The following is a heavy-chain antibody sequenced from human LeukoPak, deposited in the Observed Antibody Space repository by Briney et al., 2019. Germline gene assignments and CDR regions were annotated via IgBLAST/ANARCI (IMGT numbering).Heavy chain of an antibody. CDR3: ARHSSSWYNLDWFDP. CDR1: GGSFNAYY. V-gene: IGHV4-34*01. CDR2: INHSGST. Sequence: SETLSLTCGVYGGSFNAYYWSWIRQPPGKGLEWIGEINHSGSTNYNPSLKSRVTISVDTSKNQFSLKLSSVTAADTAVYYCARHSSSWYNLDWFDPWGQGTLVTVSS. D-gene: IGHD6-13*01. J-gene: IGHJ5*02.